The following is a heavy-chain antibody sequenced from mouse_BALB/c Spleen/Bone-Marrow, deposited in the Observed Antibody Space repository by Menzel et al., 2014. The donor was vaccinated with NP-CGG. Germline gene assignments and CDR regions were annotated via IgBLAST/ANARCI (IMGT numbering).Heavy chain of an antibody. CDR1: GFTFSSYT. D-gene: IGHD1-2*01. CDR2: ISNGGGST. CDR3: ARRRAATYYFDY. Sequence: DVKLVESGGGLVQPGGSLKLSCAASGFTFSSYTMSWVRQTPEKRLEWVAYISNGGGSTYYPDTVKGRFTISRDNAKNTLFLLMRSQETADSTMYYYARRRAATYYFDYWGQGTTLTVSS. J-gene: IGHJ2*01. V-gene: IGHV5-12-2*01.